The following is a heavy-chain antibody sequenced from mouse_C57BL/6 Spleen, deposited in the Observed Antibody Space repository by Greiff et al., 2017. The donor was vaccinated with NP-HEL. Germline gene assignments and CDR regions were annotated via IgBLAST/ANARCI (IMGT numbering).Heavy chain of an antibody. V-gene: IGHV1-54*01. CDR3: AREGPELGRSYYFDY. CDR1: GYAFTNYL. D-gene: IGHD4-1*01. J-gene: IGHJ2*01. CDR2: INPGSGGT. Sequence: QVQLKESGAELVRPGTSVKVSCKASGYAFTNYLIEWVKQRPGQGLEWIGVINPGSGGTNYNEKFKGKATLTADKSSSTAYMQLSSLTSEDSAVYFCAREGPELGRSYYFDYWGQGTTLTVSS.